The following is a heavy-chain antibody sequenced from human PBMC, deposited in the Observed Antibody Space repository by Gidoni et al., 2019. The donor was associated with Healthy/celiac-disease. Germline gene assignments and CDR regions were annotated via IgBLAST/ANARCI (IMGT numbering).Heavy chain of an antibody. D-gene: IGHD3-22*01. Sequence: QLQLQESGPGLVKPSETLSLTCTVSGGSISSSSYYWGWIRQPPGKGLEWIGSIYYSGSTYYNPSLKSRVTISVDTSKNQFSLKLSSVTAADTAVYYCASSLYHYYDSSGYPTVNWFDPWGQGTLVTVSS. V-gene: IGHV4-39*07. CDR3: ASSLYHYYDSSGYPTVNWFDP. J-gene: IGHJ5*02. CDR1: GGSISSSSYY. CDR2: IYYSGST.